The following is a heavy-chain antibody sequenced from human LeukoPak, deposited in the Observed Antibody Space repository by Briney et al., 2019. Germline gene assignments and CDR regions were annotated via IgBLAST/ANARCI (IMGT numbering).Heavy chain of an antibody. CDR2: FSRSDDNT. J-gene: IGHJ4*02. V-gene: IGHV3-23*01. D-gene: IGHD6-13*01. Sequence: GGSLRLSCAASGFTFSSYAMSWVRQAPGKGLEWVSGFSRSDDNTYYADSVKGRFTISRDNSKNTLYLQMNSLRAEDTAVYYCAKVWSSWYSFEYWGQGTLVTVSS. CDR1: GFTFSSYA. CDR3: AKVWSSWYSFEY.